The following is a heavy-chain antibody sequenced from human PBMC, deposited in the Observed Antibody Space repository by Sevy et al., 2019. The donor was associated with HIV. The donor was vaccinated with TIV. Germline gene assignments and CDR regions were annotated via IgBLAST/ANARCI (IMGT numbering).Heavy chain of an antibody. CDR2: PRSKAYGGTT. D-gene: IGHD3-22*01. V-gene: IGHV3-49*03. CDR1: GFTFDDYT. CDR3: TTDLGYYDSSRMYDY. J-gene: IGHJ4*02. Sequence: GGSLRLSCTASGFTFDDYTMSWFRRAPGKGLEWVGFPRSKAYGGTTEYAASVKGRFTISRDDSKSIAFLQMNSLKTEDTAVYYCTTDLGYYDSSRMYDYWGQGTLVTVSS.